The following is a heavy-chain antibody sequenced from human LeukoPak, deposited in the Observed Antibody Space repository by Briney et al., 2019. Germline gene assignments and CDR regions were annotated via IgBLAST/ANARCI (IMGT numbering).Heavy chain of an antibody. J-gene: IGHJ4*02. CDR2: ISSTSSHT. D-gene: IGHD5-12*01. CDR1: GFTFSTYS. CDR3: ASQDIVATTGAELDY. V-gene: IGHV3-21*01. Sequence: GGSLRLSCAASGFTFSTYSMNWVRQAPGKGLEWVSSISSTSSHTYYADSVKGRFTISRDNAKNSLYLQMNSLRADATAVYYCASQDIVATTGAELDYWGQGTLVTVSS.